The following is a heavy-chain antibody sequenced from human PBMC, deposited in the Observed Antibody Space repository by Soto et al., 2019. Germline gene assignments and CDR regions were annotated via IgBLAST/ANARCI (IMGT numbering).Heavy chain of an antibody. D-gene: IGHD3-22*01. V-gene: IGHV4-31*03. Sequence: SETLSLTCTVIGDSVSSNSYYWRWIRQRPGKGLEWIGYIHYSGDSYDNPSLTSRITMSMDVSKYQFYLNLRSVPAADTAVYSCLRDVNDSTGSREVDYWGQGTLVTVSS. J-gene: IGHJ4*02. CDR2: IHYSGDS. CDR1: GDSVSSNSYY. CDR3: LRDVNDSTGSREVDY.